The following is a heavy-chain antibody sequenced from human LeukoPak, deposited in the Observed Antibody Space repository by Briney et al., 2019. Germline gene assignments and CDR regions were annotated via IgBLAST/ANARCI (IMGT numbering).Heavy chain of an antibody. CDR2: ISGSGGST. CDR3: ANPGWNGYGDYADDAFDI. J-gene: IGHJ3*02. V-gene: IGHV3-23*01. D-gene: IGHD4-17*01. CDR1: GFTFSSYA. Sequence: PGGSLRLSCAASGFTFSSYAMSWVRQAPGKGLEWVSAISGSGGSTYYADSVKGRFTISRDNSKNTLYLQMNSLRAEDTAVYYCANPGWNGYGDYADDAFDIWGQGTMVTVSS.